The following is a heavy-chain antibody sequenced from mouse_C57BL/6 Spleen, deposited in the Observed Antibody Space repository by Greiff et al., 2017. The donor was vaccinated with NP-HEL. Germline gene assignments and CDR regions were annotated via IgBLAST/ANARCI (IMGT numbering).Heavy chain of an antibody. Sequence: EVKVEESGPGLVKPSQSLSLTCSVTGYSITSGYYWNWIRQFPGNKLEWMGYISYDGSNNYNPSLKNRISITRDTSKNQFFLKLNSVTTEDTATYYCARSSGPTFDYWGQGTTLTVSS. CDR1: GYSITSGYY. CDR3: ARSSGPTFDY. V-gene: IGHV3-6*01. J-gene: IGHJ2*01. D-gene: IGHD3-2*02. CDR2: ISYDGSN.